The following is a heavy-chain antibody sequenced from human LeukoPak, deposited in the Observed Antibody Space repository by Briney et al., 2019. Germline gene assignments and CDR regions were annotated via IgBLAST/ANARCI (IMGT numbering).Heavy chain of an antibody. D-gene: IGHD3-16*01. Sequence: GGSLRLSCAAPGFTVSSNYMSWVRQAPGKGLEWVSVIFSGGSTNYADSVKGRFTISRDNAKNSLYLQLNSLGAEDTALYYCARQGGDDYYDYWGQGTLVTVSS. CDR2: IFSGGST. J-gene: IGHJ4*02. CDR3: ARQGGDDYYDY. V-gene: IGHV3-66*04. CDR1: GFTVSSNY.